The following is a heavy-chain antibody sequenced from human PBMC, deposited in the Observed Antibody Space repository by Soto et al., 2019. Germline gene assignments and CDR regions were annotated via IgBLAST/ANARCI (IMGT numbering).Heavy chain of an antibody. J-gene: IGHJ4*02. Sequence: SGPTLVNPTETLTLTCTVPGFSLSNARMGVSWIRQPPGKALEWHAHIFSNDEKSYSTSLKSRLTISKDTSKSQVVLTMTNMDPVDTATYYCARNRGYSYGYCDYWGQGTLVTVSS. CDR3: ARNRGYSYGYCDY. CDR2: IFSNDEK. CDR1: GFSLSNARMG. D-gene: IGHD5-18*01. V-gene: IGHV2-26*01.